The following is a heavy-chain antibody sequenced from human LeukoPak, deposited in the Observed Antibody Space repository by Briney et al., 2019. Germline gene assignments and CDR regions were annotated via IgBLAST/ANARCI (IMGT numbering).Heavy chain of an antibody. CDR2: IYYSGST. V-gene: IGHV4-59*01. Sequence: NPSETLSPTCTVSGGSISSYYWSWIRQPPGKGLEWVAFIYYSGSTNYNPSLKSRITTSVDTSKNQFSLKLSSVTAADTAVYYCARERRYCSSTSCPNWFDPWGQGTLVTVSS. J-gene: IGHJ5*02. D-gene: IGHD2-2*01. CDR1: GGSISSYY. CDR3: ARERRYCSSTSCPNWFDP.